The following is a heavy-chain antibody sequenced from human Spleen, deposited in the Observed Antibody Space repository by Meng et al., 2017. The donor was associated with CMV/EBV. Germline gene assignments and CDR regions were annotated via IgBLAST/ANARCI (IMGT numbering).Heavy chain of an antibody. V-gene: IGHV1-2*02. CDR1: GYTFTAYF. CDR2: NNPDSGGT. D-gene: IGHD1-26*01. CDR3: AKAALLGATTYFDF. Sequence: ASVKVSCKASGYTFTAYFLHWVRQAPGQRLEWMAWNNPDSGGTLSAQKFQGRVTVTRDTSSSTVYMELSGLRSDDTAVYYCAKAALLGATTYFDFWGQGTLVTVSS. J-gene: IGHJ4*02.